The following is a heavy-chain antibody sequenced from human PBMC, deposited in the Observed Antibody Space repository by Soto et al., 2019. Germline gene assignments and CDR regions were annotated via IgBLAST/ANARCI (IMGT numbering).Heavy chain of an antibody. J-gene: IGHJ4*02. CDR1: GFTFNPYA. CDR3: VKDRGDGYNPLDS. V-gene: IGHV3-23*01. D-gene: IGHD3-10*01. Sequence: EVQLLGSGGGLVQPGGSLRLSCAASGFTFNPYAMTWVRQAPGKGLEWVSTISGSGGTTYYAGSVKGRFTISRDNSKNTLYLQMNSLRAKDTAVYYCVKDRGDGYNPLDSWGQGTLVTVSS. CDR2: ISGSGGTT.